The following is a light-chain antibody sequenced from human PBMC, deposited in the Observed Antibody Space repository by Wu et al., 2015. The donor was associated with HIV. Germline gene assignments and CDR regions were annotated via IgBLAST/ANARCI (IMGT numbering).Light chain of an antibody. V-gene: IGKV3-20*01. J-gene: IGKJ5*01. CDR2: DAS. CDR3: QQYGDSPIT. CDR1: QNVGSNY. Sequence: EIVLTQSPGTLSLSPGERATLSCRASQNVGSNYVAWYQQKPGQAPRLLIYDASSWAAGIPQRFIGRGSGTDFTLTITRLEPEDFAVYFCQQYGDSPITFGQGTRL.